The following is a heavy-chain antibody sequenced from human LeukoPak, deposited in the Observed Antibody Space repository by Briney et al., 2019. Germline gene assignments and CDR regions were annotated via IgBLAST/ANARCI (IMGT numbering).Heavy chain of an antibody. V-gene: IGHV1-18*01. CDR2: ISAYNGNT. J-gene: IGHJ4*02. Sequence: GASVKVSCKASGYTFTSYGISWVRQAPGQGLEWMGWISAYNGNTNYAQKLQGRVTMTTDTSTSTAYMEPRSLRSDDTAVYYCARVTGLTGYYSTYFDYWGQGTLVTVSS. CDR3: ARVTGLTGYYSTYFDY. CDR1: GYTFTSYG. D-gene: IGHD3-9*01.